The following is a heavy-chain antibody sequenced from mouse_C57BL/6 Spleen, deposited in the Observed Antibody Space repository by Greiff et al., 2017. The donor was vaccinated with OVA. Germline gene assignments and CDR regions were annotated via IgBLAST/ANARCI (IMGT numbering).Heavy chain of an antibody. V-gene: IGHV1-5*01. J-gene: IGHJ3*01. D-gene: IGHD1-1*01. CDR2: IYPGNSDT. CDR1: GYTFTSYW. CDR3: TSTEIYYGSGWFAY. Sequence: DVQLVESGTVLARPGASVKMSCKTSGYTFTSYWMHWVKQRPGQGLEWIGAIYPGNSDTSYNQKFKGKAKLTAVTSASTAYMELSSLTNEDSAVYYCTSTEIYYGSGWFAYWGQGTLVTVSA.